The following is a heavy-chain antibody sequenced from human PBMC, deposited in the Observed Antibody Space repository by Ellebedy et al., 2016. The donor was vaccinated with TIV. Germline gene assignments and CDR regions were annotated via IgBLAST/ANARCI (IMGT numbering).Heavy chain of an antibody. V-gene: IGHV5-51*01. CDR3: AIWDYGGHLGY. Sequence: PGGSLRLSCKGSGYSFSNSWIGWVRQMHGQGLEWEGLFYPGDSDVRYSPSFQGQVTISADKSISTAYLQWSSLKASDTAIYYCAIWDYGGHLGYWGQGTQVTVST. CDR2: FYPGDSDV. CDR1: GYSFSNSW. D-gene: IGHD4-23*01. J-gene: IGHJ4*02.